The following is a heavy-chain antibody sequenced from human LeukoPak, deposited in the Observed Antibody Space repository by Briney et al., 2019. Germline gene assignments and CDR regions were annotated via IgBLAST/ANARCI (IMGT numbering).Heavy chain of an antibody. J-gene: IGHJ4*02. D-gene: IGHD3-22*01. CDR3: ARGRWYYYDSSGYGD. Sequence: ASVKVSCKASGYTFTGYYMHWVRQAPGQGLEWMGWINPNSGGTNYAQKFQGRVTMTRDTSISTAYMELSRLRSDDTAVYYCARGRWYYYDSSGYGDWGQGTLVTVSS. CDR2: INPNSGGT. V-gene: IGHV1-2*02. CDR1: GYTFTGYY.